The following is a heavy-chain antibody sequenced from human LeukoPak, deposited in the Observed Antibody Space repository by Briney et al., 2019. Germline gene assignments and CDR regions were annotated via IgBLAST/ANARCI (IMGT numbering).Heavy chain of an antibody. Sequence: GGSLRLSCAASGFTFSSYGMHWVRQAPGKGLEWVAFIRYDRSDKYYTDSVKGRFTISRDNSKNALYLQMNSLRAEDTAVYYCARNANYYDSSGDFDYWGQGTLVTVSS. CDR2: IRYDRSDK. CDR3: ARNANYYDSSGDFDY. D-gene: IGHD3-22*01. J-gene: IGHJ4*02. CDR1: GFTFSSYG. V-gene: IGHV3-30*02.